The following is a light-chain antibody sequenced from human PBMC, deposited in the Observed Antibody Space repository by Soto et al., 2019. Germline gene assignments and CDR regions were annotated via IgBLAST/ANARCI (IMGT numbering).Light chain of an antibody. J-gene: IGKJ4*01. V-gene: IGKV3-20*01. CDR3: QQFSSYPLT. Sequence: ELALTQSPGTLSLSPGERATLSCRASQTVRNNYLAWYQQKPGQAPRLLIYDASSSATGITDRFSRGGSGTDFTLPISRLEPEDFAVYYCQQFSSYPLTFGGGTKVDIK. CDR1: QTVRNNY. CDR2: DAS.